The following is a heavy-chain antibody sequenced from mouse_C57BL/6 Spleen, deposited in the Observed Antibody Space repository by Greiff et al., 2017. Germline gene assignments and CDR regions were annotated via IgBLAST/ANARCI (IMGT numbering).Heavy chain of an antibody. Sequence: EVQLVESGPGMVKPSQSLSLTCTVTGYSITSGYDWHWIRHFPGNKLEWMGYISYSGSTNYNPSLKSRISITHDTSKTHFFLKLNSVTTEDAATYYCARQYDYDGGFDDRGPGTTLTVSS. D-gene: IGHD2-4*01. CDR2: ISYSGST. J-gene: IGHJ2*01. CDR3: ARQYDYDGGFDD. CDR1: GYSITSGYD. V-gene: IGHV3-1*01.